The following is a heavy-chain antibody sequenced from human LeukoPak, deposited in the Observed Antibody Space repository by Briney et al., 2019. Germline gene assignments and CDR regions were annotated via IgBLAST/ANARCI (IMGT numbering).Heavy chain of an antibody. D-gene: IGHD5-18*01. J-gene: IGHJ5*02. CDR1: GGSISSYY. V-gene: IGHV4-4*07. CDR3: ARVPSYGYLNWFDP. CDR2: IYTSGST. Sequence: SETLSLTCTVSGGSISSYYWSWIRQPAGKGLEWIGRIYTSGSTNYNPSLKSRVTMSVDTSKNQFSLKLSSVTAADTAVYYCARVPSYGYLNWFDPWGQGTLVTVSS.